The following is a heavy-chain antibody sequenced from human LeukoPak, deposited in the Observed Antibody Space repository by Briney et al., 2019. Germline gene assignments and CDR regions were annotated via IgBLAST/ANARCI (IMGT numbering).Heavy chain of an antibody. Sequence: GSSVTVPCRASGGTFSSYAISWVRQASGQGLEWMGGIIPIFGTANYAQKFQGRVTMTRDTSTSTVYMELSSLRSEDTAVYYCARDLPGIAAHYFVYWGQGTLVTVSS. CDR1: GGTFSSYA. CDR2: IIPIFGTA. V-gene: IGHV1-69*05. CDR3: ARDLPGIAAHYFVY. D-gene: IGHD6-13*01. J-gene: IGHJ4*02.